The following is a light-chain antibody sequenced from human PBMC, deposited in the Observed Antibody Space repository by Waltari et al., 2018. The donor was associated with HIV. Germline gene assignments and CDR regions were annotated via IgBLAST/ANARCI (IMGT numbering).Light chain of an antibody. CDR2: EGS. Sequence: QSALTQPASVSGSPGQSITISCTGTSSDVGSYNLLSWYQQHPGKAPKLMIYEGSKRPSGVSNRFSGSKSGNTASLTISGLQAEDEADYYCCSYAGSRTSRVFGGGTKLTVL. J-gene: IGLJ3*02. CDR1: SSDVGSYNL. V-gene: IGLV2-23*01. CDR3: CSYAGSRTSRV.